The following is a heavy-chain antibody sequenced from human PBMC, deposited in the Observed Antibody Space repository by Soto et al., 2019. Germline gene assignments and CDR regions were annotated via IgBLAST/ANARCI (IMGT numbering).Heavy chain of an antibody. Sequence: QVQLVESGGDLVKPGGSLRLSCAVSGFTFSEVYMSRVRQAPGKGLEWVSDISSSGHSTQYADSVKGRFIISRDNAKNSLYLQMNNLRVEDTAVYYCARDRGAVVGQYFDYWGQGTLVTVSS. CDR2: ISSSGHST. CDR3: ARDRGAVVGQYFDY. J-gene: IGHJ4*02. D-gene: IGHD6-19*01. V-gene: IGHV3-11*05. CDR1: GFTFSEVY.